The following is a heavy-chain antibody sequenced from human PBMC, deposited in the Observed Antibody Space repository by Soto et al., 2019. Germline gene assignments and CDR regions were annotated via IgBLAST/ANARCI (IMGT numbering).Heavy chain of an antibody. CDR1: GGSISIGGYY. CDR3: AIDLQYSYGPLFGY. Sequence: TSETLSITCTISGGSISIGGYYWRWIRQHPAKGLEWIGYIYYSGSPYYNPSLKSRFTRSVDTAKNQFSLKLSSVTAADTAVYYCAIDLQYSYGPLFGYWGHGTLVTVSS. V-gene: IGHV4-31*03. CDR2: IYYSGSP. D-gene: IGHD5-18*01. J-gene: IGHJ4*01.